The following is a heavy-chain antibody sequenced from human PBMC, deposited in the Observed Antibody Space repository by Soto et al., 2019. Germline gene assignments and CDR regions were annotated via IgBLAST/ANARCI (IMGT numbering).Heavy chain of an antibody. V-gene: IGHV4-34*01. CDR3: ARGRRIGLLWFGEAGAFDI. D-gene: IGHD3-10*01. CDR2: INHSGST. J-gene: IGHJ3*02. CDR1: GGSLSGYY. Sequence: SETLSLTCAVYGGSLSGYYWSWIRQPPGKGLEWIGEINHSGSTNYNPSLKSRVTISVDTSKNQFSLKLSSVTAADTAVYYCARGRRIGLLWFGEAGAFDICGQGTMVPVSS.